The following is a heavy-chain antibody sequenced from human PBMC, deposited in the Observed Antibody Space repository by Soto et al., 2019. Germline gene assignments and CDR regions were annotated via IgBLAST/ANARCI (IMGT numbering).Heavy chain of an antibody. CDR3: ARHPFRSGYDYLHYFDY. CDR1: GGSISSSSHY. J-gene: IGHJ4*02. Sequence: SETLSLTCTVSGGSISSSSHYWGWIRQPPGTGLEWIGSISSSGSSYYNPSLKSRVTISVDTSRNQFSLKVSSVTAADTAVYYCARHPFRSGYDYLHYFDYWGQGTLVTVSS. D-gene: IGHD5-12*01. CDR2: ISSSGSS. V-gene: IGHV4-39*01.